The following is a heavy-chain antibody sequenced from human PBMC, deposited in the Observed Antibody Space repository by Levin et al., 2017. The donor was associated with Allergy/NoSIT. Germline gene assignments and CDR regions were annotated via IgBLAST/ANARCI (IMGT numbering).Heavy chain of an antibody. Sequence: ASVKVSCKASGYTFTGYYMHWVRQAPGQGLEWMGWINPNSGGTNYAQKFQGRVTMTRDTSISTAYMELSRLRSDDTAVYYCARDHRFGELTLTQIDYWGQGTLVTVSS. CDR1: GYTFTGYY. J-gene: IGHJ4*02. CDR2: INPNSGGT. V-gene: IGHV1-2*02. CDR3: ARDHRFGELTLTQIDY. D-gene: IGHD3-10*01.